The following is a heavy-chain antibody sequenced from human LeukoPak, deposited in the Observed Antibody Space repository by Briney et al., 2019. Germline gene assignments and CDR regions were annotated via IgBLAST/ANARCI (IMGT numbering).Heavy chain of an antibody. Sequence: GRSLRLSCAASGFSFSDFTMTWVRQAPGKGPEWVSAIGGRGGSTYYADSLGGRFTISRDNSKDMLYLQMNSLKVEETATYYCGKEGGAWGQGTKVTVSS. CDR3: GKEGGA. V-gene: IGHV3-23*01. D-gene: IGHD3-16*01. CDR1: GFSFSDFT. CDR2: IGGRGGST. J-gene: IGHJ5*02.